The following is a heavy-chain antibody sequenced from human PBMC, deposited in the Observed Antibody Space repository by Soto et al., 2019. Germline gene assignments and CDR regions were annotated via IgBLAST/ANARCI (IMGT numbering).Heavy chain of an antibody. V-gene: IGHV1-3*01. CDR3: ARAISGYVT. CDR1: GISYSTYV. Sequence: VQLVQSGAEVKKPGASVRISCTASGISYSTYVIHWVRQAPGQGLEWMGWINAGNGDTRYSQRFQGRVTLTRDTSATTTYMDLSSLRSEGTSIYYCARAISGYVTWGQGTLVTVSS. D-gene: IGHD5-12*01. J-gene: IGHJ4*02. CDR2: INAGNGDT.